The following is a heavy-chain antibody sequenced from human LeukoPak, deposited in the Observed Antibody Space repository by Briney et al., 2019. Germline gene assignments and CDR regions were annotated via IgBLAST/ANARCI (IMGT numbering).Heavy chain of an antibody. CDR1: GGSISSYY. CDR2: IYHSGST. CDR3: ARFSWSDAFDI. J-gene: IGHJ3*02. Sequence: PSETLSLTCTVSGGSISSYYWSWIRQPPGKGLEWIGYIYHSGSTNYNPSLKSRVTISVDTSKNQFSLKLSSVTAADTAVYYCARFSWSDAFDIWGQGTMVTVSS. V-gene: IGHV4-59*08.